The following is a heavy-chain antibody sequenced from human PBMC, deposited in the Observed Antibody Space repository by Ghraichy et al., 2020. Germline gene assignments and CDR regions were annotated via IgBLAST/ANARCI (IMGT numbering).Heavy chain of an antibody. Sequence: LSLTCAASGFTFSSYSMNWVRQAPGKGLEWVSSISSSSSYIYYADSVKGRFTISRDNAKNSLYLQMNSLRAEDTAVYYCARGPHPFGSSSWPPTEYFQHWGQGTLVTVSS. D-gene: IGHD6-13*01. CDR2: ISSSSSYI. CDR1: GFTFSSYS. V-gene: IGHV3-21*01. J-gene: IGHJ1*01. CDR3: ARGPHPFGSSSWPPTEYFQH.